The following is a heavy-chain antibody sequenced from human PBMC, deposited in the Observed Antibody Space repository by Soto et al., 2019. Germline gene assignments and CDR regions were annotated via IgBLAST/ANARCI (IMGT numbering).Heavy chain of an antibody. CDR3: AKDHRPMTTRNDYGMDV. CDR2: ISYDGSNK. V-gene: IGHV3-30*18. D-gene: IGHD4-17*01. CDR1: GFTFSSYG. Sequence: GGSLRLSCAASGFTFSSYGMHWVRQAPGKGLEWVAVISYDGSNKYYADSVKGRFTISRDNSKNTLYLQMNSLRAEDTAVYYCAKDHRPMTTRNDYGMDVWGQGTTVTVSS. J-gene: IGHJ6*02.